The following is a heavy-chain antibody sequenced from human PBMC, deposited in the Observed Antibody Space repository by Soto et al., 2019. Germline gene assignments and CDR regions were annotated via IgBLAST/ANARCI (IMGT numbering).Heavy chain of an antibody. V-gene: IGHV4-30-4*01. J-gene: IGHJ4*02. CDR2: IHYSGST. CDR3: ARDTGTYPYYFDY. D-gene: IGHD1-26*01. Sequence: SETLSLTSTVSGGSISSGENFWNWIRQSPGKGLEWIGYIHYSGSTYYNPSLKSRLTISVDTSKNQISLKLDSVTAADTAVYYCARDTGTYPYYFDYWGQGTLVTVSS. CDR1: GGSISSGENF.